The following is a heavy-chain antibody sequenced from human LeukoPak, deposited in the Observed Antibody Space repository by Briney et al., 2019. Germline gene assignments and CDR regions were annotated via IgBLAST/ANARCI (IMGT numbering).Heavy chain of an antibody. CDR1: GFTFGDYA. D-gene: IGHD3-10*01. V-gene: IGHV3-49*03. CDR2: IRSKAYGGTT. J-gene: IGHJ4*02. CDR3: AKAWFGERSGGGFDY. Sequence: GGSLRLSCTASGFTFGDYAMSWFRQAPGKGLEWVGFIRSKAYGGTTEYAASVKGRFTISRDNSKNSLYLQMNSLRTEDTALYYCAKAWFGERSGGGFDYWGQGTLVTVSS.